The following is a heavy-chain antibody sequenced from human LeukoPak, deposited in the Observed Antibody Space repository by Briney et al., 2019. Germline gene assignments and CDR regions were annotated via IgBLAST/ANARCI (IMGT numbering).Heavy chain of an antibody. CDR3: AGHGVYCSSTSCSRGAFDI. J-gene: IGHJ3*02. D-gene: IGHD2-2*01. CDR2: IYYSGST. Sequence: PSETLSLTCTVSGGSISSYYWSWIRQPPGKGLEWIGYIYYSGSTNYNPSLKSRVTISVDTSKNQFSLKLSSVTAADTAVYYCAGHGVYCSSTSCSRGAFDIWGQGTMVTVSS. CDR1: GGSISSYY. V-gene: IGHV4-59*08.